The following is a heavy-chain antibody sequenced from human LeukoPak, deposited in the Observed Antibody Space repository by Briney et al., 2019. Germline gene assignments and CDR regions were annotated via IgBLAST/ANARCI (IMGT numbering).Heavy chain of an antibody. Sequence: ASVKVSCKASGYTFTSYGISWVRQAPGQGLEWMGWISAYNGNTNYAQKLQGRVTMTTDTSTSTAYMELSSLRSEDTAVYYCARLYCSGGSCPYDYWGQGTLVTVSS. D-gene: IGHD2-15*01. CDR3: ARLYCSGGSCPYDY. CDR1: GYTFTSYG. J-gene: IGHJ4*02. V-gene: IGHV1-18*01. CDR2: ISAYNGNT.